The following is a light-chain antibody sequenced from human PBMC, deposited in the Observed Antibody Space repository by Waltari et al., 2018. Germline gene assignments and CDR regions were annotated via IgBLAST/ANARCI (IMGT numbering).Light chain of an antibody. J-gene: IGLJ2*01. CDR2: DVS. CDR3: CSYAGTVV. CDR1: RRVIGGSNY. V-gene: IGLV2-23*02. Sequence: QSALPQPASVSGSPGPSIPICCTGTRRVIGGSNYVSWSQQHPGKAPKLMIYDVSKRPSGVSKRFSGSKSGNTASLTISGLQAEDEADYYCCSYAGTVVFCGGTKLTFL.